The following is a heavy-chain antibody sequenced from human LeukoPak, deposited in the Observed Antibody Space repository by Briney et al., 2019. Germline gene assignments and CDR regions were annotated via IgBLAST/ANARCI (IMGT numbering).Heavy chain of an antibody. CDR2: IRYDGSNK. CDR3: AKGSLSIAAAMVQVY. D-gene: IGHD6-13*01. Sequence: GGSLRLSCAASGFTFSSYGMLWVRQAPGKGLEWVAFIRYDGSNKYYADSVKGRFTITRDNSKNTLYLQMNSLRAEDTAVYYCAKGSLSIAAAMVQVYWGQGTLVTVSS. J-gene: IGHJ4*02. CDR1: GFTFSSYG. V-gene: IGHV3-30*02.